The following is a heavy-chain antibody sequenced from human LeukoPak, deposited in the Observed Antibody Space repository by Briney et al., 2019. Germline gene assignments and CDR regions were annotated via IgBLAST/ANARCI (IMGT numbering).Heavy chain of an antibody. D-gene: IGHD2/OR15-2a*01. V-gene: IGHV3-23*01. J-gene: IGHJ4*02. Sequence: TGGSLRLSCTASKFTFMNYAMHWVRQAPGKGLEWLSTIGSAGGSIFYADSMKGRFTISRDNSKSTLFLQMDSLRVEDTALYYCAKRGEVSTYYYFESWGQGALVTVSS. CDR2: IGSAGGSI. CDR3: AKRGEVSTYYYFES. CDR1: KFTFMNYA.